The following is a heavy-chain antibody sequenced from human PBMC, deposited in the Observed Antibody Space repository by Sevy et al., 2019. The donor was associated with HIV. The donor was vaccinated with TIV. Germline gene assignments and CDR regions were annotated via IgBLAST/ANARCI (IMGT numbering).Heavy chain of an antibody. CDR1: GFTFSSYG. CDR3: ARAGGSSSSVPDY. V-gene: IGHV3-33*01. Sequence: GGSLRLSCAASGFTFSSYGMHWVSQAPGKGLEWVAVIWYDRSTKYYADSVKGRFTISRDNSKNTLYLQMNSLRAEDTAVYYCARAGGSSSSVPDYWGQGTLVTVSS. CDR2: IWYDRSTK. D-gene: IGHD6-13*01. J-gene: IGHJ4*02.